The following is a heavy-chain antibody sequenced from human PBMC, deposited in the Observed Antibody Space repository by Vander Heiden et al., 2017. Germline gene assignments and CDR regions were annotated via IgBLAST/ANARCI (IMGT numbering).Heavy chain of an antibody. Sequence: QVQLQPSGPGLVKPSQTLALTCGISGDSVSSNSAAWNWIRQSPSRGLEWLGRTYYRSNWHHDYAISVRSRITINPDTSKNQLSLHLNSVTPEDTAIYYCASGLAAGFDYWGQGTLVTVSS. CDR3: ASGLAAGFDY. J-gene: IGHJ4*02. CDR1: GDSVSSNSAA. CDR2: TYYRSNWHH. D-gene: IGHD6-13*01. V-gene: IGHV6-1*01.